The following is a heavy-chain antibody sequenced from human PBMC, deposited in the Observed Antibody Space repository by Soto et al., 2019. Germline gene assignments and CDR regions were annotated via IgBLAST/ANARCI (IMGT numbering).Heavy chain of an antibody. J-gene: IGHJ4*02. CDR3: ASLDGILAGNNEGFH. CDR2: ISYDGSNK. Sequence: PWGSLRLSCAASGFTFSNYAMHWVRQAPGKGLEWVALISYDGSNKYYPDSVKGRFTISRNNSKNTLYLQMNRLRAEDTAVYYCASLDGILAGNNEGFHWGQGKLVT. CDR1: GFTFSNYA. D-gene: IGHD3-9*01. V-gene: IGHV3-30-3*01.